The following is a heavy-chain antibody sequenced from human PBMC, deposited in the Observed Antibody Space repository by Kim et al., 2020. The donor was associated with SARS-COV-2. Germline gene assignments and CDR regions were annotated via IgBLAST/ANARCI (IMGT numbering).Heavy chain of an antibody. V-gene: IGHV4-31*02. CDR2: T. D-gene: IGHD5-12*01. Sequence: TYYTPSLMIRVTISLDTSTNQFSLKLTSVTAADTAVYYCARVRGGYVSSWGQGTLVTVSS. J-gene: IGHJ5*02. CDR3: ARVRGGYVSS.